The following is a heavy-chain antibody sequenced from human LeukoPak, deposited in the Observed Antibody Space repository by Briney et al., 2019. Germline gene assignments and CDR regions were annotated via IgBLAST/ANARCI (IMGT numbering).Heavy chain of an antibody. J-gene: IGHJ3*02. D-gene: IGHD1-1*01. CDR1: GGSISGYY. CDR3: ARPQHDAFDI. CDR2: IYYSGST. V-gene: IGHV4-59*08. Sequence: SETLSLTCTVSGGSISGYYWSWIRRPPGKGLEWIGYIYYSGSTNYNPSLKSRVTILIDTSKNQFSLKLSSVTAADTAVHYCARPQHDAFDIWGQGTMVTVSS.